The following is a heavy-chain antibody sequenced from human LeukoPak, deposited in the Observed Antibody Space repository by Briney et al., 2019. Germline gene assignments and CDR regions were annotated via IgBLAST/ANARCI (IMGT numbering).Heavy chain of an antibody. D-gene: IGHD3-3*01. CDR2: INPNSGGT. CDR3: ARNDFWSGYYY. Sequence: ASVKVSCKASGYTLTGYYMHWVRQAPGQGLEWMGWINPNSGGTNYAQKFQGRVTMTRDTSISTAYMELSRRRSDDTAVYYCARNDFWSGYYYWGQGTLVTVSS. J-gene: IGHJ4*02. CDR1: GYTLTGYY. V-gene: IGHV1-2*02.